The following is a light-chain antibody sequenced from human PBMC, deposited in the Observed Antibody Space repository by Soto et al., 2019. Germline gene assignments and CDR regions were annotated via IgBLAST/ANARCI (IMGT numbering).Light chain of an antibody. CDR1: SSYVGGYNY. CDR2: EVS. J-gene: IGLJ2*01. CDR3: SSYTSSSTLV. Sequence: QSVLTQPASVSGSPGQSITISCTGTSSYVGGYNYVSWYQQHPGKAPKLMIYEVSNRHSGVSNRFSGSKSGNTASLTISGLQAEDEADYYCSSYTSSSTLVFGGGSKL. V-gene: IGLV2-14*01.